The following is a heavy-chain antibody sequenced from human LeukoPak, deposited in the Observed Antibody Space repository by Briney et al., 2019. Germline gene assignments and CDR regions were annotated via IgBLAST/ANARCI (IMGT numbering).Heavy chain of an antibody. D-gene: IGHD3-10*01. CDR2: IYSGGST. V-gene: IGHV3-66*01. CDR3: ARDRVHSYYFDN. Sequence: GGSLRLSCAASGFTVSSNYMSWVRQAPGKGLEWVSVIYSGGSTYYADSVKGRFTISRDNSKNTLYLQMNSLRAEDTAVYYCARDRVHSYYFDNWGQGTLVTVSS. J-gene: IGHJ4*02. CDR1: GFTVSSNY.